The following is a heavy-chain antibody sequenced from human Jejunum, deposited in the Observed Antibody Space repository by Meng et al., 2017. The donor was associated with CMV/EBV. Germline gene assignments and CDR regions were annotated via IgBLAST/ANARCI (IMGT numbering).Heavy chain of an antibody. V-gene: IGHV3-30*02. J-gene: IGHJ6*02. D-gene: IGHD3-3*01. CDR1: FSDCV. CDR3: AKGLSGHPNYYYYAMDV. CDR2: MRSDGTTQ. Sequence: FSDCVIHWVRQAPGKGLEWLTFMRSDGTTQYYADSVKGRSTISRDSSKNTLYLQINSLRTEDTAVYYCAKGLSGHPNYYYYAMDVWGQGTTVTVSS.